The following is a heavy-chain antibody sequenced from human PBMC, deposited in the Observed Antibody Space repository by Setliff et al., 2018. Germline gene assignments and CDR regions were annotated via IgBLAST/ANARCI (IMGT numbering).Heavy chain of an antibody. CDR2: IRPYIGHT. V-gene: IGHV1-18*01. CDR3: ARVVAHTHFYDRSDYYFDGLDI. Sequence: GASVKVSCKASGYNLDDFGINWLRQAPGQGLEWMGWIRPYIGHTIYAQKFQGRVTMTTDAPTSTAYMGLTSLRHDDTAVYYCARVVAHTHFYDRSDYYFDGLDIWGQGAKVTVSS. J-gene: IGHJ3*02. D-gene: IGHD3-22*01. CDR1: GYNLDDFG.